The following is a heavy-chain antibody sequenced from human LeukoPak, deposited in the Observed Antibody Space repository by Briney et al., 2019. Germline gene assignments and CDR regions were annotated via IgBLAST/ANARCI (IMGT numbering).Heavy chain of an antibody. Sequence: ASVKVSCKASGYTFTSFGVAWVRQAPGQGLEWMGWISTYYGNTNYAQKLQGRVSMTTDTSTSTAYMELKSLRSDDTAVYYCARYCSSTSCYVRGLDYWGQGTLVTVSS. CDR2: ISTYYGNT. D-gene: IGHD2-2*01. J-gene: IGHJ4*02. V-gene: IGHV1-18*01. CDR1: GYTFTSFG. CDR3: ARYCSSTSCYVRGLDY.